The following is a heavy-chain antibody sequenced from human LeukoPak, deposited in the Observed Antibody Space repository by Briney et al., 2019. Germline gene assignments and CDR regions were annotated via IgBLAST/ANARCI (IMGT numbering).Heavy chain of an antibody. J-gene: IGHJ4*02. V-gene: IGHV3-7*01. CDR2: IKHDGNEK. CDR1: GFTFSSYW. CDR3: ATETNGRHYDY. D-gene: IGHD1-14*01. Sequence: GGSLRLSCAASGFTFSSYWMSWVRQAPGKGLEWVANIKHDGNEKYYVDSVKGRFTISRDNAKNSLYLQMNSLRAEDTAVYYCATETNGRHYDYWGQGTLLTVSS.